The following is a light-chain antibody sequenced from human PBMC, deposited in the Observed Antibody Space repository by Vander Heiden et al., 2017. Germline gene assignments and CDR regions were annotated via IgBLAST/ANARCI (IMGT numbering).Light chain of an antibody. J-gene: IGKJ2*01. CDR2: GAS. CDR1: QGVVN. V-gene: IGKV3-15*01. CDR3: HQHNNGPQALHT. Sequence: EIVMTQSPASLSVSPGERAPLSCRARQGVVNVAWYQKKPGQSPMLLIYGASTRATGSPDRFSGGGYGKDCTLTISGLQSEESAVYYCHQHNNGPQALHTFGQGTKLEIK.